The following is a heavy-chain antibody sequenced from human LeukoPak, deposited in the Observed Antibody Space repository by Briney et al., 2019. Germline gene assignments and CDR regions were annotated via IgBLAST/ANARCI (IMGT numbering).Heavy chain of an antibody. V-gene: IGHV3-23*01. CDR2: LSGGADRT. Sequence: GGSLRLACAASGFTFSNYAMSWVRQTPGKGLEWVSSLSGGADRTYYADSVKGRFTISRDNSKNTLYLQMNSLRAEDAAVYYCARGGSGSYFRLYAFDWGQGTLVTVSS. CDR1: GFTFSNYA. J-gene: IGHJ4*02. CDR3: ARGGSGSYFRLYAFD. D-gene: IGHD3-10*01.